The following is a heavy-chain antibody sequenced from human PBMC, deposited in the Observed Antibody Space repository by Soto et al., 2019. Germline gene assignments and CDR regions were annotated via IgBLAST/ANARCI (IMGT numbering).Heavy chain of an antibody. V-gene: IGHV3-74*01. CDR3: ATDLGTGY. D-gene: IGHD7-27*01. Sequence: EVQLVESGGGLVQPGGSLRLSCAASGFTFSSYWMHWVRQAPGKGLVWVSRMNSDGSSTSYADSVKGRFTISRDNAKNTLYLQMNSLKTEDTAVHYCATDLGTGYWGQGTLVIVSS. J-gene: IGHJ4*02. CDR1: GFTFSSYW. CDR2: MNSDGSST.